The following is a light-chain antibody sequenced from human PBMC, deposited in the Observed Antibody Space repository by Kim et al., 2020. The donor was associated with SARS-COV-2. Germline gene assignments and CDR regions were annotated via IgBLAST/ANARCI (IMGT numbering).Light chain of an antibody. CDR3: QQYGTSPPIT. CDR1: QSVSSTY. J-gene: IGKJ5*01. CDR2: GTS. V-gene: IGKV3-20*01. Sequence: PGERATRSCRASQSVSSTYLTWYQQKPGQAPRLLIHGTSSRASGIPDRFSGSGSGTDFTLTINRLEPEDFAVYYCQQYGTSPPITFGQGTRLEIK.